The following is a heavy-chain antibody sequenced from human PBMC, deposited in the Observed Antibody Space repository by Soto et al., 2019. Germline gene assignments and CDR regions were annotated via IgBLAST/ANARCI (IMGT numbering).Heavy chain of an antibody. D-gene: IGHD6-13*01. J-gene: IGHJ3*02. Sequence: ASVKVSCKASGYTFTSYGISWVRQAPGQGLEWMGWISAYNGNTNYAQKLQGRVTMTTDTSTSTAYMELRSLRSDDTAVYYCARDPTYSSHDAFDIWGQGTMVTVSS. V-gene: IGHV1-18*04. CDR3: ARDPTYSSHDAFDI. CDR2: ISAYNGNT. CDR1: GYTFTSYG.